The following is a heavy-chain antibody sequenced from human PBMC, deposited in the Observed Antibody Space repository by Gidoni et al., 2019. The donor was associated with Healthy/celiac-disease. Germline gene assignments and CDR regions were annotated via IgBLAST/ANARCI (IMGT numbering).Heavy chain of an antibody. Sequence: EVQLVESGGGLVKPGGSMRLSCAASGFTFSSYSMTWVRQAPGKGLEWVSSISSSSSYIYYADSVKGRFTISRDNAKNSLYLQMNSLRAEDTAVYYCARAIQLGAFDIWGQGTMVTVSS. CDR3: ARAIQLGAFDI. J-gene: IGHJ3*02. CDR2: ISSSSSYI. CDR1: GFTFSSYS. D-gene: IGHD5-18*01. V-gene: IGHV3-21*01.